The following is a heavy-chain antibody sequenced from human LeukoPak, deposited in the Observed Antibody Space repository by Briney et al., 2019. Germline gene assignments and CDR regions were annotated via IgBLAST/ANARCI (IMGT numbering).Heavy chain of an antibody. D-gene: IGHD5-18*01. CDR2: ISGSGGST. CDR3: AREQRKGGYSYGPHFDY. J-gene: IGHJ4*02. V-gene: IGHV3-23*01. Sequence: PGGSLRLSCAASGFTFGSYAMTWVRQAPGKGLEWVSAISGSGGSTYYADSVKGRFTISRDNSKNTLYLQMNSLRAEDTAVYYCAREQRKGGYSYGPHFDYWGQGTLVTVSS. CDR1: GFTFGSYA.